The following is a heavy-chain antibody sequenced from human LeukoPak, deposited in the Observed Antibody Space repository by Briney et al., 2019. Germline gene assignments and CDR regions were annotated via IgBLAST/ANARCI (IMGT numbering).Heavy chain of an antibody. D-gene: IGHD3-10*01. CDR3: ARDSAANYYGSGSYYYGMDV. CDR1: GGTFSSYA. V-gene: IGHV1-69*06. CDR2: IIPIFGTA. J-gene: IGHJ6*04. Sequence: ASVKVSCKASGGTFSSYAISWVRQAPGQGLEWMGGIIPIFGTANYAQKFQGRVTITADKSMSTAYMELSSLRSEDTAVYYCARDSAANYYGSGSYYYGMDVWGKGTTVTVSS.